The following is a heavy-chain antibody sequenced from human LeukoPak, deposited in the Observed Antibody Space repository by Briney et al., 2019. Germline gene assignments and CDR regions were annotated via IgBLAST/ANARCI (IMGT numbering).Heavy chain of an antibody. V-gene: IGHV3-66*01. D-gene: IGHD4-17*01. CDR2: IYSGGST. CDR3: ARDMTTVTTGDY. CDR1: GFTVSSNY. J-gene: IGHJ4*02. Sequence: GGSLRLSCAASGFTVSSNYMSWVRQAPGKGLEWVPVIYSGGSTYYADSVKGRFTISRDNSKNTLYLQLNSLRAEDTAVYYCARDMTTVTTGDYWGQGTLVTVSS.